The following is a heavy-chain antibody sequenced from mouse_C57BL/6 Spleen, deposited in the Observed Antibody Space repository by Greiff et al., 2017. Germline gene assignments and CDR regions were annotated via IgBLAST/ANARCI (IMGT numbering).Heavy chain of an antibody. Sequence: VQRVESGAELVRPGTSVKVSCKASGYAFTNYLIEWVKQRPGQGLEWIGVINPGSGGTNYNEKFKGKATLTADKSSSTAYMQLSSLTSEDSAVYFCARYDYYAMDYWGQGTSVTVSS. V-gene: IGHV1-54*01. J-gene: IGHJ4*01. CDR3: ARYDYYAMDY. CDR1: GYAFTNYL. CDR2: INPGSGGT.